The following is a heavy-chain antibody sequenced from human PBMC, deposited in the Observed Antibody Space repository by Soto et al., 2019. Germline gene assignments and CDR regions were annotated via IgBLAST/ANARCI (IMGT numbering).Heavy chain of an antibody. CDR2: ISGSGGGT. CDR1: GFTFSSYA. Sequence: LRLSCAASGFTFSSYAMSWVRQAPGKGLEWVSSISGSGGGTYYADSVKGRFTFSRDNSKNTLYLQMNSLRAEDTAVYYCAKFGMATTKRSPPYYIDYWGHGALVTVSS. CDR3: AKFGMATTKRSPPYYIDY. V-gene: IGHV3-23*01. J-gene: IGHJ4*01. D-gene: IGHD1-1*01.